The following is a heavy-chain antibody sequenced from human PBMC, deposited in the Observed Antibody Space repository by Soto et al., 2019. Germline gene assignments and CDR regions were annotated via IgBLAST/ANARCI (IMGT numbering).Heavy chain of an antibody. CDR3: ARRNYYDSSETPSVDVDI. Sequence: GESLKISCKGSGYSFISYWIGWVRQIPGKGLEWMGIVYPGDSDTRFSPSFQGQVTISADKSITTVYLQWSSLKASDTSMYYGARRNYYDSSETPSVDVDIWVQGTIVTVSS. D-gene: IGHD3-22*01. J-gene: IGHJ3*02. CDR1: GYSFISYW. V-gene: IGHV5-51*01. CDR2: VYPGDSDT.